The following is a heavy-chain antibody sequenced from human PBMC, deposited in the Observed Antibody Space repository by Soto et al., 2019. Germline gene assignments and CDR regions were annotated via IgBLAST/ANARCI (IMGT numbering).Heavy chain of an antibody. V-gene: IGHV1-69*01. CDR2: IIPIFGTT. J-gene: IGHJ6*02. Sequence: QVQLVQSGAEVKKPGSSVKVSCKASGGTFSNYAISWVRQAPGQGLEWMGGIIPIFGTTNYAQKFQGRVTITADESTSTAYMELSSLRSEDTAVYYSARDAIFGVVIRGIDYYYGMDVWGQGTTVTVSS. D-gene: IGHD3-3*01. CDR1: GGTFSNYA. CDR3: ARDAIFGVVIRGIDYYYGMDV.